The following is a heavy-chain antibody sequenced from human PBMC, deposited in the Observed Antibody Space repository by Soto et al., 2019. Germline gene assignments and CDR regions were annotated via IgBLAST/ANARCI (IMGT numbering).Heavy chain of an antibody. CDR2: IQSDGSKQ. Sequence: QVQVVASGGGVVQPGTSLTLSCVTSGFIFTTYGMHWVRQAPGKGLEWVAAIQSDGSKQYYADRVRGRFTISRDDSKNTLYLQMNSLRAEDTADYYCGRDLQVGVIYFDPWGQGTLVTVSS. J-gene: IGHJ5*02. V-gene: IGHV3-33*05. D-gene: IGHD1-26*01. CDR3: GRDLQVGVIYFDP. CDR1: GFIFTTYG.